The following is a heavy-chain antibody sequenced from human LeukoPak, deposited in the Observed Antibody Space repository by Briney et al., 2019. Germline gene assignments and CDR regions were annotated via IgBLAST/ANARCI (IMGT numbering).Heavy chain of an antibody. D-gene: IGHD3-10*01. J-gene: IGHJ6*02. CDR3: ARDLGTMVRGVGDYYGMDV. V-gene: IGHV3-21*01. CDR2: ISSSSSYI. Sequence: GGSLRLSCAASGFTFSSHWMHWVRQAPGKGLVWVSSISSSSSYIYYADSVKGRFTISRDNAKNSLYLQMNSLRAEDTAVYYCARDLGTMVRGVGDYYGMDVWGQGTTVTVSS. CDR1: GFTFSSHW.